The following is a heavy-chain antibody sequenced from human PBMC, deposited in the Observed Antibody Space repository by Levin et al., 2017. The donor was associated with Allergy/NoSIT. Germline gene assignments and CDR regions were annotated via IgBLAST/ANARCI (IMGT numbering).Heavy chain of an antibody. Sequence: ASVKVSCKASGYTFTERYIHWVRQAPGQGLEWVGWINPNSGDTNYAQKFQGRVSMTRDTSISTAYMELRRLRFDDTALYYCARVAYPDYWGQGTLVTVSS. CDR2: INPNSGDT. CDR1: GYTFTERY. V-gene: IGHV1-2*02. J-gene: IGHJ4*02. D-gene: IGHD2-2*02. CDR3: ARVAYPDY.